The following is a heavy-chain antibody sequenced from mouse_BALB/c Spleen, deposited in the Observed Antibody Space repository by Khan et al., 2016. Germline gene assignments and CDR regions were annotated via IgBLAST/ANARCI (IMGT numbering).Heavy chain of an antibody. J-gene: IGHJ4*01. CDR1: GYSITSDYA. CDR2: ISYSGST. D-gene: IGHD1-2*01. Sequence: VQLKESGPGLVKPSQSLSLTCTVTGYSITSDYAWNWFRQFPGNKLEWMGYISYSGSTRYYPSLKSRISITRDTSRHQFFLQLNSVTTEDTATXYCARTPTAYYAMDYWGQGTSVTVSS. CDR3: ARTPTAYYAMDY. V-gene: IGHV3-2*02.